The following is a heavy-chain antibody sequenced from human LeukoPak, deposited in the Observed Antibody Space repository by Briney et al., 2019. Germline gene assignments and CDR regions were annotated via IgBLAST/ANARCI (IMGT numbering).Heavy chain of an antibody. CDR1: GDSFSSENYF. J-gene: IGHJ4*02. D-gene: IGHD3-22*01. CDR2: ISYSGRT. CDR3: AREGNYYDPNGYSVY. V-gene: IGHV4-31*03. Sequence: KASQTLSLTCTVSGDSFSSENYFWRWLRQHPVKGLEWIGYISYSGRTYYNPSLKSRVTISVDTSKNQFSLKLSSVTAADTAVYYCAREGNYYDPNGYSVYWGQGTLVTVSS.